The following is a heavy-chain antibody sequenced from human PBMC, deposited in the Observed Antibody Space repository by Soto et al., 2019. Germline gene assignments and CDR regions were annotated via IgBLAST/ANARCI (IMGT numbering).Heavy chain of an antibody. Sequence: PSETLSLTCTVSGGSISSGDYYWSWIRQPPGKGLEWIGYIYYSGSTYYNPSLKSRVTISVDTSKNQFSLKLSSVTAADTAVYYCARVAGYDSSGGLDYWGQGTLVTVSS. V-gene: IGHV4-30-4*01. CDR2: IYYSGST. D-gene: IGHD3-22*01. J-gene: IGHJ4*02. CDR3: ARVAGYDSSGGLDY. CDR1: GGSISSGDYY.